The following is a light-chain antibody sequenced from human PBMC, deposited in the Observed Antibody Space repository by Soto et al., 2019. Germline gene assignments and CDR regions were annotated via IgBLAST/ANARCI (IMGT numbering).Light chain of an antibody. J-gene: IGLJ2*01. CDR3: SSYAGSNIVV. V-gene: IGLV2-8*01. CDR1: SSDVGGYNY. CDR2: EVS. Sequence: QLVLTQPPSASGSPGQSVTISCTGTSSDVGGYNYVSWYQQHPGKAPKLMIYEVSKRPSGVPDRFSGSKSGNTASLTVSGLQAEDEADYYCSSYAGSNIVVFGGGTKLTVL.